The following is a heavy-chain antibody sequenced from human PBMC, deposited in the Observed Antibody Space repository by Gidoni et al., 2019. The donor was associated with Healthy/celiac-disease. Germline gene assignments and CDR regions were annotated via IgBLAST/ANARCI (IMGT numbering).Heavy chain of an antibody. D-gene: IGHD3-22*01. CDR1: GYSISSGYY. J-gene: IGHJ2*01. Sequence: QVQLQESGPGLVQPAETLALTGAVSGYSISSGYYWGWLRQPPGQGLEWIGSSYHRGSTYYYPSLKSRVTISVDTSKNQFSLKLSSVTAADTAVYYCARDSYYDSSGKSHWYFDLWGRGTLVTVSS. V-gene: IGHV4-38-2*02. CDR2: SYHRGST. CDR3: ARDSYYDSSGKSHWYFDL.